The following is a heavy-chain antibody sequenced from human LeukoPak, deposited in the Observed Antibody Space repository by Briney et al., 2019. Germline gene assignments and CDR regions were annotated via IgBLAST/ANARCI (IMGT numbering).Heavy chain of an antibody. CDR3: ARYCTNGVCYVAPDDRDAFDI. CDR1: GYSFTSYW. CDR2: IYPGDSDT. D-gene: IGHD2-8*01. V-gene: IGHV5-51*01. Sequence: GESLKISCKGSGYSFTSYWIGWVRQMPGXGXEWMGIIYPGDSDTRYSPSFQGQVTISADKSISTAYLQWSSLKASDTAMYYCARYCTNGVCYVAPDDRDAFDIWGQGTMVTVSS. J-gene: IGHJ3*02.